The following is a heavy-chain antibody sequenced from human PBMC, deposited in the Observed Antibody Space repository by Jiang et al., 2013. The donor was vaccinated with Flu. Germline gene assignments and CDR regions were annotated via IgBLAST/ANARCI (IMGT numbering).Heavy chain of an antibody. J-gene: IGHJ4*02. Sequence: QKFQGRVTITRDTSASTAYMELSSLRSEDTAVYYCAIVLLAVPRFDYWGQGTLVTVSS. D-gene: IGHD2-15*01. V-gene: IGHV1-3*01. CDR3: AIVLLAVPRFDY.